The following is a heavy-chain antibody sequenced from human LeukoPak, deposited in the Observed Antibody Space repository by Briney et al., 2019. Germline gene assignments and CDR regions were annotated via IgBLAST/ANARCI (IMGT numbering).Heavy chain of an antibody. V-gene: IGHV1-8*03. CDR3: ARGWSGSYLFISDYYYYMDV. Sequence: ASVKVSCKAAGYTFTSYDINWVRQATGQGLEWMGWMNPNSGNTGYAQKFQGRVTITRNTSISTAYMELSSLRSEDTAVYYCARGWSGSYLFISDYYYYMDVWGKGTTVTVSS. J-gene: IGHJ6*03. CDR2: MNPNSGNT. D-gene: IGHD1-26*01. CDR1: GYTFTSYD.